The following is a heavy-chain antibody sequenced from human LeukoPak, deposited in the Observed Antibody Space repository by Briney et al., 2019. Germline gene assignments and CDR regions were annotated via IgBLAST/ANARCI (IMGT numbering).Heavy chain of an antibody. Sequence: SETLSLTCTVFSGSISSFLWIWIRQPPGKGLEWVGYIHYSGSTNYNPSLRSRATISIDTSKNQFSLKLSSVTAADTAVYYCARRWGGGSYFFDGWGQGTVVTVSS. CDR1: SGSISSFL. V-gene: IGHV4-59*01. CDR2: IHYSGST. J-gene: IGHJ4*02. CDR3: ARRWGGGSYFFDG. D-gene: IGHD1-26*01.